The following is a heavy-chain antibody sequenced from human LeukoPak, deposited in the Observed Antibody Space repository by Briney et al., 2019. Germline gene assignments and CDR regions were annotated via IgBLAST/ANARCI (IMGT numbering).Heavy chain of an antibody. CDR3: ASARKRWLQFDY. CDR2: INPNSGGT. J-gene: IGHJ4*02. CDR1: GYTFTDYY. Sequence: VASVKVSCKASGYTFTDYYMHWVRQAPGQGLEWMGWINPNSGGTNYAQKFQGRVTMTRDTSINTAYTELSRLRSDDTAVYYCASARKRWLQFDYWGQGTLVTVSS. D-gene: IGHD5-24*01. V-gene: IGHV1-2*02.